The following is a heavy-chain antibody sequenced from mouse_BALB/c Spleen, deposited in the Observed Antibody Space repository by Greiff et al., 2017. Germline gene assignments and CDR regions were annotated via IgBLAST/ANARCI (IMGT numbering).Heavy chain of an antibody. D-gene: IGHD2-14*01. CDR3: ARRGTWFAY. J-gene: IGHJ3*01. CDR2: ILPGSGST. Sequence: VMLVESGAELMKPGASVKISCKATGYTFSSYWIEWVKQRPGHGLEWIGEILPGSGSTNYNEKFKGKATFTADTSSNTAYMQLSSLTSEDSAVYYCARRGTWFAYWGQGTLVTVSA. V-gene: IGHV1-9*01. CDR1: GYTFSSYW.